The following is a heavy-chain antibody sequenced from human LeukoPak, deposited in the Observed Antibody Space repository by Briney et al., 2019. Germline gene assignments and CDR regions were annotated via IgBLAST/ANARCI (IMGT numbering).Heavy chain of an antibody. Sequence: GGSLRLSCAASGFTFSSHSMNWIRQAPGKGLEWVSSISSRSSFIYYADSVKGRFTISRDNAKNSLYLQMNSLRAEDTAVYYCARDLSWFDPWGQGTLVTVSS. CDR1: GFTFSSHS. V-gene: IGHV3-21*01. J-gene: IGHJ5*02. CDR2: ISSRSSFI. CDR3: ARDLSWFDP.